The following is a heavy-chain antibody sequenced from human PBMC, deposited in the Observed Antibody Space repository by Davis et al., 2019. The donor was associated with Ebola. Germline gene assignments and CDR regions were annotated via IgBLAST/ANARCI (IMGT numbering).Heavy chain of an antibody. CDR2: ITSGNYP. J-gene: IGHJ6*02. D-gene: IGHD6-6*01. V-gene: IGHV3-21*01. CDR3: ARAKYYGMDV. CDR1: GFTFSTFG. Sequence: GESLKISCSASGFTFSTFGMFWVRQAPGKGLEWVSSITSGNYPSYADSVKGRFTISRDNAKNSLYLQLNSLRPEDTAVYYCARAKYYGMDVWGEGTTVTV.